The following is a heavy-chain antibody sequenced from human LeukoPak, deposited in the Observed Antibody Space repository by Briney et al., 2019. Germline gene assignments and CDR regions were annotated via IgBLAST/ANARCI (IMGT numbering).Heavy chain of an antibody. J-gene: IGHJ4*02. CDR1: GGSISSYY. CDR3: ASNKDSSSWYYFDY. CDR2: IYYSGST. Sequence: PSETLSLTCTVSGGSISSYYWSWIRQPPGKGLEWIGYIYYSGSTNYNPSLKGRVTISVDTSKNQFSLKLSSVTAADTAVYYCASNKDSSSWYYFDYWGQGTLVTVSS. D-gene: IGHD6-13*01. V-gene: IGHV4-59*01.